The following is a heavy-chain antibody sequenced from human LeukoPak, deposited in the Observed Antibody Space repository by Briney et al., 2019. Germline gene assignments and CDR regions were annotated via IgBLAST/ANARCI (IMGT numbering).Heavy chain of an antibody. Sequence: PGGSLRLSCAASGFTFSSYGMHWVRQAPGKGLGWVAFIRYDGSNKYYADSVKGRFTISRDNSKNTLYLQMNSLRAEDTAVYYCAKDERGYSGYDLGELDYWGQGTLVTVSS. J-gene: IGHJ4*02. CDR3: AKDERGYSGYDLGELDY. CDR1: GFTFSSYG. V-gene: IGHV3-30*02. D-gene: IGHD5-12*01. CDR2: IRYDGSNK.